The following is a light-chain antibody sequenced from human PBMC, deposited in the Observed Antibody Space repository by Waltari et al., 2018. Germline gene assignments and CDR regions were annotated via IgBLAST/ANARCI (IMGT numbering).Light chain of an antibody. CDR1: QGISSY. J-gene: IGKJ1*01. CDR3: QQYYSYPWT. V-gene: IGKV1-8*01. Sequence: AIRMTQSPSSFSASTGDRVTITCRPSQGISSYLAWYQQKPGKAPKLLIYAASTLQSGVPSRFSGSGSGTEFTLTISCLQSEDFATYYCQQYYSYPWTFGQGTKVEIK. CDR2: AAS.